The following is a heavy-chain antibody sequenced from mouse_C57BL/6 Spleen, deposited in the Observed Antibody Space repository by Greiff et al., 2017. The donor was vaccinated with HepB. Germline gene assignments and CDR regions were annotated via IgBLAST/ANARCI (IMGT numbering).Heavy chain of an antibody. CDR1: GFNIKDDY. CDR3: TTNYYGSRGYWYFDV. V-gene: IGHV14-4*01. J-gene: IGHJ1*03. D-gene: IGHD1-1*01. CDR2: IDPENGDT. Sequence: VQLQQSGAELVRPGASVKLSCTASGFNIKDDYMSWVKQTPEQGLEWIGWIDPENGDTEYASKFQGRATITADTSSNTAYLQLSSLTSEDTAVYYCTTNYYGSRGYWYFDVWGTGTTVTVSS.